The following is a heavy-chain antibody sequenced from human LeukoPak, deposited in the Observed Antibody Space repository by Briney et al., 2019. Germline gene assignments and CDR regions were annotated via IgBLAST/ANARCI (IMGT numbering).Heavy chain of an antibody. Sequence: PGGSLRLSCAASGFTFSNAWMSWVRQAPGKGLEWVGRIKSKIDGGTTDYAAPVKGRFTISRDDSKNTLYLQMNSLKTEDTAVYYCTTDWVVRGVISQIDYWGQGTLVTVSS. CDR3: TTDWVVRGVISQIDY. CDR1: GFTFSNAW. J-gene: IGHJ4*02. CDR2: IKSKIDGGTT. V-gene: IGHV3-15*01. D-gene: IGHD3-10*01.